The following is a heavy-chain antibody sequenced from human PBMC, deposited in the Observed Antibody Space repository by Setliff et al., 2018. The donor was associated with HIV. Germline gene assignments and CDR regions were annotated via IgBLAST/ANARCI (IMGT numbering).Heavy chain of an antibody. Sequence: PSETLSLTCKVSGASISSYYWSWVRHPPGKGLEWIGYIYNSGYSNSKPSLKSRVTMSLDTSKNQFSLELTSVTAADTAVYFCARGDGYRSNDAYYDTGMDVWGQGITVTVSS. J-gene: IGHJ6*02. CDR2: IYNSGYS. CDR1: GASISSYY. CDR3: ARGDGYRSNDAYYDTGMDV. D-gene: IGHD5-12*01. V-gene: IGHV4-59*01.